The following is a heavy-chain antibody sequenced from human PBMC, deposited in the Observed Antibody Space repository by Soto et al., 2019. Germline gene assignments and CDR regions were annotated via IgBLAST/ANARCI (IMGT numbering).Heavy chain of an antibody. D-gene: IGHD3-16*02. CDR3: ARDSAGLRVGESTLNREKDSLEV. V-gene: IGHV4-34*01. CDR1: DGSFRGYY. Sequence: SETLSLTCGVSDGSFRGYYWSWIREPPGKGLEWIGEINYSGSTKFNPSLKSRVTLSIDTSKDQFSLRLSSVTAADTAVYYCARDSAGLRVGESTLNREKDSLEVCDKGPMFAVSS. J-gene: IGHJ6*04. CDR2: INYSGST.